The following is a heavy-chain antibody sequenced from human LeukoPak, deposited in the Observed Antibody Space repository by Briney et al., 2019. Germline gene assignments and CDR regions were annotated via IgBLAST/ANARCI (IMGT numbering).Heavy chain of an antibody. V-gene: IGHV3-48*03. CDR3: ARDPGYSYGLYYFDY. J-gene: IGHJ4*02. CDR1: GFTFSSYE. CDR2: ISSSGSTI. Sequence: GGSLRLSCAASGFTFSSYEMNWVRQAPGKGLEWVSYISSSGSTIYYADSVKGRFTISRDNAKNSLYLQMNSLRAEDTAVYYCARDPGYSYGLYYFDYWGQGTLVTVSS. D-gene: IGHD5-18*01.